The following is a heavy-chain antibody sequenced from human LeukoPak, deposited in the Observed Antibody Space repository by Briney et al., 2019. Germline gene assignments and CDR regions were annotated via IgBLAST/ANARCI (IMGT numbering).Heavy chain of an antibody. Sequence: GGSLRLSSAAPGFTFSSYSMNWVRQAPGKGLEWVSSISSSSSYIYYADSVKGRFTISRDNAKNSLYLQMNSLRAEDTAVYYCARDLYWGSGYYYMDVWGKGTTVTVSS. J-gene: IGHJ6*03. CDR3: ARDLYWGSGYYYMDV. D-gene: IGHD7-27*01. CDR1: GFTFSSYS. V-gene: IGHV3-21*01. CDR2: ISSSSSYI.